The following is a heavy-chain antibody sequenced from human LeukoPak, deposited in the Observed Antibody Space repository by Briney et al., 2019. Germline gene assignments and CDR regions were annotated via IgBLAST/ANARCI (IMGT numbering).Heavy chain of an antibody. CDR1: GGSFSGYY. D-gene: IGHD2-15*01. V-gene: IGHV4-34*01. J-gene: IGHJ4*02. CDR2: INHSGST. CDR3: ARLYCSGGSCSSYFDY. Sequence: PETLSLTCTVYGGSFSGYYWSWIRQPPGKGLEWIGEINHSGSTNYNPSLKSRVTISVDTSKNQFSLKLSSVTAADTAVYYCARLYCSGGSCSSYFDYWGQGTLVTVSS.